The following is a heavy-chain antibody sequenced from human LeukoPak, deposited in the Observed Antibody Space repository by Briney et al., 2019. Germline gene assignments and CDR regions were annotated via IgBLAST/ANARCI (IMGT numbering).Heavy chain of an antibody. Sequence: PSETLSLTCTGSGGSISSYYWSWIRQPPGKGLEWIGYIYYSGSTNYNPSLKSRVTISVDTSKNQFSLKLSSVTAADTAVYYCARDALEYSSGYFDYWGQGTLVTVSS. J-gene: IGHJ4*02. D-gene: IGHD6-19*01. V-gene: IGHV4-59*01. CDR3: ARDALEYSSGYFDY. CDR1: GGSISSYY. CDR2: IYYSGST.